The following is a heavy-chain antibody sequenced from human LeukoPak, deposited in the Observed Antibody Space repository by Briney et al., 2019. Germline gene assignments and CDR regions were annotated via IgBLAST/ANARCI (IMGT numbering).Heavy chain of an antibody. CDR1: GFTFSYYT. V-gene: IGHV3-21*01. CDR3: ARDDVAWNDVHWFDP. D-gene: IGHD1-1*01. J-gene: IGHJ5*02. Sequence: GGSLRLSCAASGFTFSYYTMSWVRQAPGKGLEWVSPISSTGSSIYYADSVKGRFTISRDSAKNSLYLQMSSLRVEDTAVYYCARDDVAWNDVHWFDPWGQGTLVTVSS. CDR2: ISSTGSSI.